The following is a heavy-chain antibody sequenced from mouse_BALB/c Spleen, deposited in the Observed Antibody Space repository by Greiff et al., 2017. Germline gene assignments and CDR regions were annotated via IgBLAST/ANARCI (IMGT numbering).Heavy chain of an antibody. V-gene: IGHV5-6-5*01. CDR1: GFTFSSYA. CDR2: ISSGGST. J-gene: IGHJ2*01. Sequence: EVKLEESGGGLVKPGGSLKLSCAASGFTFSSYAMSWVRQTPEKRLEWVASISSGGSTYYPDSVKGRFTISRDNARNILYLQMSSLRSEDTAMYYCARGMDYYGSSYYFDYWGQGTTLTVSS. CDR3: ARGMDYYGSSYYFDY. D-gene: IGHD1-1*01.